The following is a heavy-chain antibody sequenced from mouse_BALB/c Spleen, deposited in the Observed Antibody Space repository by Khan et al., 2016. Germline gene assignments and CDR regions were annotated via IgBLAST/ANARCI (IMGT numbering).Heavy chain of an antibody. J-gene: IGHJ2*01. CDR2: ISYSGST. CDR1: GYSITSDYA. Sequence: VQLKQSGPGLVKPSQSLSLTCTVTGYSITSDYAWNWIRQFPGNKLEWMGYISYSGSTSYNPSLKSRISITRDTSKNQFFLQLNSVTTEDTATYYCARRDYGSSYYFDYWGQGTTLTVSS. V-gene: IGHV3-2*02. CDR3: ARRDYGSSYYFDY. D-gene: IGHD1-1*01.